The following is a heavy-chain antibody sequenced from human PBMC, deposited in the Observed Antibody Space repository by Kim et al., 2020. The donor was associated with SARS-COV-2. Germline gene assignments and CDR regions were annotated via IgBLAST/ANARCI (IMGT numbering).Heavy chain of an antibody. CDR2: IYYSGST. CDR1: GGSISSYY. CDR3: ARAFRAVAGTSLPIGLFDP. D-gene: IGHD6-19*01. V-gene: IGHV4-59*01. Sequence: SETLSLTCTVSGGSISSYYWSWIRQPPGKGLEWIGYIYYSGSTNYNPSLKSRVTISVDTSKNQFSLKLSSVTAADTAVYYCARAFRAVAGTSLPIGLFDPWGQGILVTVSS. J-gene: IGHJ5*02.